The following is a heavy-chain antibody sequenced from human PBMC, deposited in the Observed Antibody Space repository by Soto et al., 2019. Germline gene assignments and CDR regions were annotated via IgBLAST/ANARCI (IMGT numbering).Heavy chain of an antibody. CDR2: IYSGGST. D-gene: IGHD6-19*01. CDR1: GFTVSSNY. CDR3: ARDRIAVAGNPEYFQH. Sequence: EVQLVESGGGLVQPGGSLRLSCAASGFTVSSNYMSWVRQAPGKGLEWVSVIYSGGSTYYADSVKGRFTISRDNSKNTLYLQMNSRRAEDTAVYYCARDRIAVAGNPEYFQHWGQGTLVTVSS. J-gene: IGHJ1*01. V-gene: IGHV3-66*01.